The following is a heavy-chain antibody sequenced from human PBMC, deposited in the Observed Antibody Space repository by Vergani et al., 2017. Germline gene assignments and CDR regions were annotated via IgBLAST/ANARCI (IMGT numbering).Heavy chain of an antibody. CDR1: GFTFSSYA. D-gene: IGHD2-2*01. V-gene: IGHV3-23*01. CDR2: ISGSGGST. Sequence: EVQLLESGGGLVQPGGSLRLSCAASGFTFSSYAMSWVRQAPGKGLEWVSAISGSGGSTYYADSVKGRFTISRDNSKNTLYLQMNSLRAEDTAVYYCATLGYCSSTSCYDYWGQGTLVTVSS. J-gene: IGHJ4*02. CDR3: ATLGYCSSTSCYDY.